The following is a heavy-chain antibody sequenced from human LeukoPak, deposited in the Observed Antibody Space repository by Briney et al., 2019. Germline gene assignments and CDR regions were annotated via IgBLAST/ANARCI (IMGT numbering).Heavy chain of an antibody. V-gene: IGHV1-2*02. CDR2: INPNSVDT. CDR1: GYTFTDYY. D-gene: IGHD1-26*01. Sequence: ASVKVSCKTSGYTFTDYYIHWVRQAPGQGLEWMGWINPNSVDTRYAQKFQDRVTMTRDTSITTAYMELSGLRSDDTALYYCARGSEVGGTEKNALDIRGQGTMVIVSS. CDR3: ARGSEVGGTEKNALDI. J-gene: IGHJ3*02.